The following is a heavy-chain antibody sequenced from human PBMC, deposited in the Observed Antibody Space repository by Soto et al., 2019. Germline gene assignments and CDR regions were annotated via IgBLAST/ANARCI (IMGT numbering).Heavy chain of an antibody. J-gene: IGHJ3*02. CDR1: GGSFSGYY. CDR3: ATSIFRGRAFDI. D-gene: IGHD2-21*01. Sequence: QVQLQQWGAGLLKPSETLSLTCAVYGGSFSGYYWSWIRQPPGKGLEWIGEINHSGSTNYNPSLKSRVPISVDTSKNQFSLKLSSVTAADTAVYYCATSIFRGRAFDIWGQGTMVTVSS. V-gene: IGHV4-34*01. CDR2: INHSGST.